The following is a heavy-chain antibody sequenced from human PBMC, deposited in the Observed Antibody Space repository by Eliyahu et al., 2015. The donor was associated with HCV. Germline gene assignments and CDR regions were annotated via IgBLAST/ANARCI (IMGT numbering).Heavy chain of an antibody. CDR1: GFTFXXAW. CDR2: IKSITHGATT. CDR3: TTDKPGCSGGDCYHGFDI. V-gene: IGHV3-15*01. Sequence: EVQLVESGGGLVKPGGSLRLSCAASGFTFXXAWXXWXRQAPGKGLEGVGRIKSITHGATTDYAAPVKGRFTISRDDSINTLYLQMNSLKTEDTAMYYCTTDKPGCSGGDCYHGFDIWGQGTMVTVSS. D-gene: IGHD2-21*02. J-gene: IGHJ3*02.